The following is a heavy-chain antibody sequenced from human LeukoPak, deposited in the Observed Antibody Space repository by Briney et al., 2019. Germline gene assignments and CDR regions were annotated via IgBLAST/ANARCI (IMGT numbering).Heavy chain of an antibody. CDR2: IYYSGST. V-gene: IGHV4-39*01. CDR3: ARGRITMVRGVPRAYDY. D-gene: IGHD3-10*01. CDR1: GGSITSNNYY. Sequence: SETLSLTCTVSGGSITSNNYYWGWIRQSPGKGLEWIGSIYYSGSTYYNPSLKSRVTISVDTSKNQFSLKLSSVTAADTAVYFCARGRITMVRGVPRAYDYWGQGTLVTVSS. J-gene: IGHJ4*02.